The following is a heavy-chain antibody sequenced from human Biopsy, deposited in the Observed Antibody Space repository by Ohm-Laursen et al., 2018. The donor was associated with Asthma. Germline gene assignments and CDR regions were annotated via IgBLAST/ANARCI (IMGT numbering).Heavy chain of an antibody. CDR1: GFSFSEFV. Sequence: SLRLSCAASGFSFSEFVMHWVRQAPGKGLEWVAVISYDGSTKYYADSVKGRFTISRDNSKNTLYLQMNSLRAEDTAVYYCTRREYSDSRISPLDLWGHGTMVTVSS. D-gene: IGHD3-22*01. CDR3: TRREYSDSRISPLDL. CDR2: ISYDGSTK. V-gene: IGHV3-30*03. J-gene: IGHJ3*01.